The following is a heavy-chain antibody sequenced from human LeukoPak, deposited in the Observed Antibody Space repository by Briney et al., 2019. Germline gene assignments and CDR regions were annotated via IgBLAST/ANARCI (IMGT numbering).Heavy chain of an antibody. CDR2: ISSSGSTI. V-gene: IGHV3-48*01. J-gene: IGHJ4*02. CDR1: GFTFSSYA. CDR3: AKEAKYSSSWFDY. D-gene: IGHD6-13*01. Sequence: GGSLRLSCAASGFTFSSYAMHWFRQAPGKGLEWVSYISSSGSTIYYADSVKGRFTISRDNSKNTLYLQMNSLRAEDTAVYYCAKEAKYSSSWFDYWGQGTLVTVSS.